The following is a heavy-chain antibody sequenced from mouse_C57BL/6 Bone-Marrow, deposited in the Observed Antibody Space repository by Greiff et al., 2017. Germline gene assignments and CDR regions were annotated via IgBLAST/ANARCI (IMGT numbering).Heavy chain of an antibody. V-gene: IGHV1-81*01. D-gene: IGHD3-2*02. CDR3: ARSGYYSMDY. CDR2: IYPRSGNP. J-gene: IGHJ4*01. Sequence: QVQLQQPGAELARPGASVKLSCKASATTFTSYGISWVKQSTGQGLEWIGEIYPRSGNPKYNEKLKGKATLTADKSSSTAYMVLRSLTSEDSAVYFCARSGYYSMDYWGQGTSVTVSS. CDR1: ATTFTSYG.